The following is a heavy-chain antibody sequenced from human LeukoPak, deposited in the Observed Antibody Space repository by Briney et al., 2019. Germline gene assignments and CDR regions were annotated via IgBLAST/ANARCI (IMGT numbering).Heavy chain of an antibody. V-gene: IGHV7-4-1*02. J-gene: IGHJ4*02. CDR1: GYTFSSCA. D-gene: IGHD3-22*01. Sequence: ASVKVSCKAPGYTFSSCAINWVRQAPGQGLEYMGWIDTKTGNPTYAQGFTGRFVFSLDTSVSTAYLQINSLKAEDTAVYYCAIHPSDSSGYFSYWGQGALVTVSS. CDR3: AIHPSDSSGYFSY. CDR2: IDTKTGNP.